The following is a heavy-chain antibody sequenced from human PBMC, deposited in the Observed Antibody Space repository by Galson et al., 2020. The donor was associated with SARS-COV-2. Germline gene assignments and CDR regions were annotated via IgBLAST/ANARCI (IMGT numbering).Heavy chain of an antibody. V-gene: IGHV2-70*11. CDR1: GFSLSTSGMC. D-gene: IGHD6-19*01. J-gene: IGHJ4*02. Sequence: GPTLVKPTQTLTLTCTFSGFSLSTSGMCVNWIRQPPGKALEWLARIDWDDDEYYSTSLKTRLTISKDTSKNQVVLTMTNMDPVDTATYYCARIDSSGCRGNYWGQGTLVTVSS. CDR3: ARIDSSGCRGNY. CDR2: IDWDDDE.